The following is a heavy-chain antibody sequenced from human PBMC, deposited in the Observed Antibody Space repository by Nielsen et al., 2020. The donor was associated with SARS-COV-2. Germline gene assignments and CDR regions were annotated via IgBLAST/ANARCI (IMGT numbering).Heavy chain of an antibody. Sequence: SETLSLTCAVYGGSFSGYYWSWIRQPPGKGLEWIGEINHSGSTNYNPSLKSRVTISVDTSKNQFSLKLSSVTAADTALYYCARERVGGITIFGVVTRYGMDVWGQGTTVTVSS. CDR3: ARERVGGITIFGVVTRYGMDV. CDR2: INHSGST. D-gene: IGHD3-3*01. J-gene: IGHJ6*02. CDR1: GGSFSGYY. V-gene: IGHV4-34*01.